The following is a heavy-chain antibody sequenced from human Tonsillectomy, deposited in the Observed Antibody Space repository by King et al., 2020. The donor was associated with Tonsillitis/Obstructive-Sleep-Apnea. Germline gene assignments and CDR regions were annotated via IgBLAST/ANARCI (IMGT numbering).Heavy chain of an antibody. CDR3: ASYPAYDFWSGYYIY. V-gene: IGHV3-21*01. CDR2: ISSSSSYI. CDR1: GFTFSSYS. D-gene: IGHD3-3*01. J-gene: IGHJ4*02. Sequence: VQLVESGGGLVKPGRSLRLSCAASGFTFSSYSMNWVRQAPGKGLEWVSSISSSSSYIYYADSVKGRFTISRDNAKNSLYLQMNSLRAEDTAVYYCASYPAYDFWSGYYIYWGQGTLVTVSS.